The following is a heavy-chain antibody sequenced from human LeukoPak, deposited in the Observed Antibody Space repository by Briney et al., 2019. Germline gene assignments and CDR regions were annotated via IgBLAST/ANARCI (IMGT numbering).Heavy chain of an antibody. J-gene: IGHJ3*01. Sequence: GGSLRLSCAASGFTFNSYGMHWVRQAPGKGLEWVAIVYYDGNNKYHADSVKGRFTISRDNPKNTLYLQMNSLRVEDTAVYYCARSMSSGWGPDAFDFWGQGTTVTVSS. CDR2: VYYDGNNK. CDR3: ARSMSSGWGPDAFDF. CDR1: GFTFNSYG. V-gene: IGHV3-33*01. D-gene: IGHD6-19*01.